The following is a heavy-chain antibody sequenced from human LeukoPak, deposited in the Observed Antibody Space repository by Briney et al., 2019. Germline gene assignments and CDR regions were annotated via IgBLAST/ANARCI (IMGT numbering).Heavy chain of an antibody. J-gene: IGHJ4*02. Sequence: SGTLSLTCSVSGGSISSTNWWSWVRQPPGKGLEWIGETSHRGSTNYNPSLKSRVTISVDKSKNQFSLKLSSVTAADTAVYYCARNAAHEYYFDYWGQGTLVTVSS. D-gene: IGHD2-15*01. CDR1: GGSISSTNW. CDR3: ARNAAHEYYFDY. CDR2: TSHRGST. V-gene: IGHV4-4*02.